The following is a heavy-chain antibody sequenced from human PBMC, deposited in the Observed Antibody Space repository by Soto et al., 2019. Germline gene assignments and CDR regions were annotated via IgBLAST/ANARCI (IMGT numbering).Heavy chain of an antibody. J-gene: IGHJ3*02. CDR3: ARQIVVVPAAIDYGAFDI. D-gene: IGHD2-2*01. Sequence: SETLSLTCTVSGGSIISGGYYWILILQHPVNCLECIGYIYYSGSTYYNPSLKSRVTISVDTSKNQFSLKLSSVTAADTAVYYCARQIVVVPAAIDYGAFDIWGQGTMVTVSS. CDR1: GGSIISGGYY. CDR2: IYYSGST. V-gene: IGHV4-31*03.